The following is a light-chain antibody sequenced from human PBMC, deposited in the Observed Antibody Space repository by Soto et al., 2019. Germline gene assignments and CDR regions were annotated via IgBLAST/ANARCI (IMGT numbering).Light chain of an antibody. CDR3: QQYGSSPSLT. CDR1: QSVSSSY. CDR2: GAS. J-gene: IGKJ4*01. V-gene: IGKV3-20*01. Sequence: EIVLTQSPGTLSLSPGERATLSCRASQSVSSSYLAWYQQKPGQAPRLLIYGASSSATGSPDRFSGSGSGTDFTLTISRLEPEDFAVYYCQQYGSSPSLTFGGGTKVEIK.